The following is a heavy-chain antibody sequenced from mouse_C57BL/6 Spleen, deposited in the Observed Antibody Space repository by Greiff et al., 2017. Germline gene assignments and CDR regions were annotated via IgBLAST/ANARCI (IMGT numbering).Heavy chain of an antibody. D-gene: IGHD2-3*01. CDR1: GYTFTEYT. Sequence: QVQLKESGAELVKPGASVKLSCKASGYTFTEYTIHWVKQRSGQGLEWIGWFYPGSGSIKYNEKFKDKATLTADKSSSTVYMELSRLTSEDSAVYFCARHEEELYDGYSLFAYWGQGTLVTVSA. V-gene: IGHV1-62-2*01. CDR2: FYPGSGSI. J-gene: IGHJ3*01. CDR3: ARHEEELYDGYSLFAY.